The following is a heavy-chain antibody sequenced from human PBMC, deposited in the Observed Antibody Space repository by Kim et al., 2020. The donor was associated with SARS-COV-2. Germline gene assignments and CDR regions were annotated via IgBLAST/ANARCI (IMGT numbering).Heavy chain of an antibody. CDR2: ISWNSGSI. CDR1: GFTFDDYA. Sequence: GGSLRLSCAASGFTFDDYAMHWVRQAPGKGLEWVSGISWNSGSIGYADSVKGRFTISRDNAKNSLYLQMNSLRAEDTALYYCAKDQAGKLELPRDWGQGTLVTVSS. J-gene: IGHJ4*02. CDR3: AKDQAGKLELPRD. V-gene: IGHV3-9*01. D-gene: IGHD1-7*01.